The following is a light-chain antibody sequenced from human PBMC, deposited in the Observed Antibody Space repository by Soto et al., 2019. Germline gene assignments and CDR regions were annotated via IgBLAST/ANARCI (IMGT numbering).Light chain of an antibody. CDR1: QSVNNSY. CDR3: QQYSTSPYT. Sequence: EIVLAQSPGTLSLSPGERATLSCRASQSVNNSYLAWYQQKPGQAPRLLIYGASSRATVIPDRFSGSGSGTDFTLTISRLEPEDVAVYYCQQYSTSPYTFGQGTKLEI. J-gene: IGKJ2*01. V-gene: IGKV3-20*01. CDR2: GAS.